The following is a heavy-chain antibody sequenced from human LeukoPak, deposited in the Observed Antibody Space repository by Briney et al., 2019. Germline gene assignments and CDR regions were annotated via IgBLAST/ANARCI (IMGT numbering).Heavy chain of an antibody. J-gene: IGHJ4*02. D-gene: IGHD3/OR15-3a*01. CDR2: ISSSSSYI. Sequence: KPGGSLRLSCAASGFTFSSYSMNWVRQAPGKGLEWVSSISSSSSYIYYADSVKGRFTISRDNAKNSLYLQMNSLRAEDTAVYYCARDQSLGWFFAYYFDYWGQGTLVTVSS. CDR1: GFTFSSYS. V-gene: IGHV3-21*01. CDR3: ARDQSLGWFFAYYFDY.